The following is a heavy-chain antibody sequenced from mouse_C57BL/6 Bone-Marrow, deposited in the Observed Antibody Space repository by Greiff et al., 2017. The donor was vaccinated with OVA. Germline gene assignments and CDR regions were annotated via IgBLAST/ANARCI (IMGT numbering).Heavy chain of an antibody. D-gene: IGHD1-1*01. CDR1: GYAFSSSW. Sequence: QVQLKQSGPELVKPGASVKISCKASGYAFSSSWMNWVKQRPGKGLEWIGRIYPGDGDTNYNGKFKGKATLTADKSSSTAYMQLSSLISEDSAVYFCAPIYYYVSSYAMDYWGQGTSVTVSS. V-gene: IGHV1-82*01. CDR2: IYPGDGDT. CDR3: APIYYYVSSYAMDY. J-gene: IGHJ4*01.